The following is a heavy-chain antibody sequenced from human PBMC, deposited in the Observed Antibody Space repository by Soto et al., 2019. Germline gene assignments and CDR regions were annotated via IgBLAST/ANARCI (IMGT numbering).Heavy chain of an antibody. V-gene: IGHV1-2*02. CDR2: INPNNGDT. D-gene: IGHD5-12*01. J-gene: IGHJ4*02. CDR3: ARHSGYDYVFDY. CDR1: GYTFTSYY. Sequence: QVQLVQSGAEVKKPGASVKVSCKASGYTFTSYYIHWVRQAPGQGLEWMGWINPNNGDTNYAQKFQGRVTMTRDTSTSTAYMELSSLTFDDTAVYYCARHSGYDYVFDYWGQGTLVTVSS.